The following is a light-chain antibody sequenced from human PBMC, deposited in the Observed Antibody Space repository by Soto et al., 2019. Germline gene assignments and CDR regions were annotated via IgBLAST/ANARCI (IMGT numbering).Light chain of an antibody. J-gene: IGKJ4*01. CDR1: QSVRRY. CDR2: DAS. V-gene: IGKV3-11*01. Sequence: EILLTQSPATLSLSPGDRATLSCRASQSVRRYLAWYQQKPGQAPRLLIYDASNRATGMPARLSGSGSGTEFTLTISSMEPEDFAVYYCQQRGNWPSFGGGTKVDIK. CDR3: QQRGNWPS.